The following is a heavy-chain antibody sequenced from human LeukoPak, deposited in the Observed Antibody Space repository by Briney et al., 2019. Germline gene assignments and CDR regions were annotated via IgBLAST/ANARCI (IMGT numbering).Heavy chain of an antibody. V-gene: IGHV1-18*01. CDR1: GYTFTSYG. D-gene: IGHD6-6*01. CDR2: ISSYNGNT. Sequence: ASVKVSCKASGYTFTSYGLSWVRQAPGQGLEWMGWISSYNGNTNYAQRLQGRVTTTTDTSTSTAYMELRSLRSDDTAVYYCARDLREQLDYYGMDVWGQGTTVTVSS. CDR3: ARDLREQLDYYGMDV. J-gene: IGHJ6*02.